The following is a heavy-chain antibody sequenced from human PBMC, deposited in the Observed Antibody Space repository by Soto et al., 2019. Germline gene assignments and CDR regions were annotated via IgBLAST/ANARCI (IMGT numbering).Heavy chain of an antibody. Sequence: SETLSLTCTVSGGSISSSSYYWGWIRQPPGKGLEWIGSIYYSGSTYYNPSLKSRVTISVDTSKNQFSLKLSSVTAADTAVYYCARSLVGATTLGIDFWGQGILVTVSS. CDR2: IYYSGST. J-gene: IGHJ4*02. V-gene: IGHV4-39*01. CDR1: GGSISSSSYY. CDR3: ARSLVGATTLGIDF. D-gene: IGHD1-26*01.